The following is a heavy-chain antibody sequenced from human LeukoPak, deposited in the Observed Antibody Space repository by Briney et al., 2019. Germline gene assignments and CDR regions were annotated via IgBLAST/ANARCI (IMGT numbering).Heavy chain of an antibody. CDR3: ALYSGTYEYYYFDY. CDR1: GGSISSGSYY. J-gene: IGHJ4*02. D-gene: IGHD1-26*01. Sequence: SETLSLTCTVSGGSISSGSYYWSWIRQPAGKGLEWIGRIYTSGDTYYNPSLRSRVTISIDTSKNQFYLKLSSVTAADTAVYYCALYSGTYEYYYFDYWGQGTLVTVSS. CDR2: IYTSGDT. V-gene: IGHV4-61*02.